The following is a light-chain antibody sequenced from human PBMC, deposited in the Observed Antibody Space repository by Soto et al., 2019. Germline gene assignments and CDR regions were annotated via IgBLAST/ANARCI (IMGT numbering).Light chain of an antibody. Sequence: PGERGSLSCGASQSISSSFLAWYQQKPGQAPRLLIYGASSRATGIPDRFSGTGSETDFTLTISRLEPEDFAVYYCQQYDNSPITFGQGTRLEIK. CDR3: QQYDNSPIT. V-gene: IGKV3-20*01. J-gene: IGKJ5*01. CDR2: GAS. CDR1: QSISSSF.